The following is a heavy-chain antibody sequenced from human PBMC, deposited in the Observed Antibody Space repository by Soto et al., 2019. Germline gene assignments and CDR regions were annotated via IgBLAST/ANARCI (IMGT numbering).Heavy chain of an antibody. Sequence: QVQLVQAGAEVKKTGASVKVSCKASGYTFTDYYIHWVRQAPGQGLEGMGWINPNSGDTNYVQNFQGRVTMTRGTSINTAYMELSRLRSDDTAVYYCAKAYNSPSAWFDPWGQGTLVTVSS. CDR1: GYTFTDYY. J-gene: IGHJ5*02. V-gene: IGHV1-2*02. D-gene: IGHD6-6*01. CDR3: AKAYNSPSAWFDP. CDR2: INPNSGDT.